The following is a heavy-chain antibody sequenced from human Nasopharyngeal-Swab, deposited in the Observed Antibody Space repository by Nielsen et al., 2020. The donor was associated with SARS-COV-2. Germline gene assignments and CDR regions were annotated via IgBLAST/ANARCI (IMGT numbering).Heavy chain of an antibody. Sequence: VRQAPGKGLEWVSVIYSCGSTYYADSVKGRFTISRDNSKNTLYLQMNSLRAEDTAVYYCARDSVSGYGHGYWGQGTLVTVSS. V-gene: IGHV3-53*01. J-gene: IGHJ4*02. CDR3: ARDSVSGYGHGY. CDR2: IYSCGST. D-gene: IGHD5-12*01.